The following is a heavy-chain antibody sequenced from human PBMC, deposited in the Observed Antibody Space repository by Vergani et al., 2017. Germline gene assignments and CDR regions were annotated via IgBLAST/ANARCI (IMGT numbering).Heavy chain of an antibody. V-gene: IGHV1-69*13. CDR3: ASDQFNYNDSSGNRYFDY. CDR1: GGTFSSYA. Sequence: QVQLVQSGAEVKKPGSSVKVSCKASGGTFSSYAISWVRQAPGQGLEWMGRIIPIFGTANYAQKFQGRVTITADESTSTAYMELSSLRSEDTAVYYCASDQFNYNDSSGNRYFDYWGQGTLVTVSS. J-gene: IGHJ4*02. CDR2: IIPIFGTA. D-gene: IGHD3-22*01.